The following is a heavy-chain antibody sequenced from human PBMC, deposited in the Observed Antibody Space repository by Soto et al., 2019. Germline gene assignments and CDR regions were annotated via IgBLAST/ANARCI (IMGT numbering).Heavy chain of an antibody. CDR3: ARDLGY. V-gene: IGHV4-59*01. Sequence: PLETLSLTCTVSGGSISSYYWSWIRQPPGKGLEWIGYIYYSGSTNYNPSLKRRVTISVDTSKNQFSLKLSSVTAADAVVYYCARDLGYWGQGTLVTVSS. CDR1: GGSISSYY. J-gene: IGHJ4*02. CDR2: IYYSGST.